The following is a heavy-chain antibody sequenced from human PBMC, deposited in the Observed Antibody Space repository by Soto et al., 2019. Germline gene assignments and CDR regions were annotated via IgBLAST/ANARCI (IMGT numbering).Heavy chain of an antibody. Sequence: QVQLQESGPGLVKPSQTLSLTCTVSGGSISSGGYYWSWIRQHPGKGLEWIGYIYYSGSTYYNPPLKGRVTIPVDTSKSQFSLKRRSVTAADTAVYYCARDFTDSSGPTLGMGVWGQGTTVTVSS. J-gene: IGHJ6*02. CDR2: IYYSGST. CDR3: ARDFTDSSGPTLGMGV. V-gene: IGHV4-31*03. CDR1: GGSISSGGYY. D-gene: IGHD6-19*01.